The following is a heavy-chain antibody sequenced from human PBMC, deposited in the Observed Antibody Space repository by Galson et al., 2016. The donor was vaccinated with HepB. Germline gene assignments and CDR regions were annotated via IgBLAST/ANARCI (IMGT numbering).Heavy chain of an antibody. CDR1: GYTFGGYH. CDR2: ITPSTGAT. J-gene: IGHJ4*02. V-gene: IGHV1-46*04. CDR3: AGETSATQYFDY. Sequence: SVKVSCKASGYTFGGYHIHWVRQAPEQGLEWVGIITPSTGATSYAQKLRGRVTMTRDTSATTVYMELSRLGSEDTAIYFCAGETSATQYFDYWGQGALVTVSS.